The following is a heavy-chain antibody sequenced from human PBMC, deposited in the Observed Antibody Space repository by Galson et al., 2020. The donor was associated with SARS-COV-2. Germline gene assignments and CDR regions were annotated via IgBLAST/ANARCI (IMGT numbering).Heavy chain of an antibody. Sequence: ETLSLTCTVPGGSVSGYYWSWIRQPPGKGLEWIAYIYYSGSTNYNPSLRSRVTISVDTSNSFSLQLSSVTAADTAVYYCARQGGSYSNWFDPWGQGALVTVSS. D-gene: IGHD1-26*01. J-gene: IGHJ5*02. CDR3: ARQGGSYSNWFDP. CDR1: GGSVSGYY. CDR2: IYYSGST. V-gene: IGHV4-59*02.